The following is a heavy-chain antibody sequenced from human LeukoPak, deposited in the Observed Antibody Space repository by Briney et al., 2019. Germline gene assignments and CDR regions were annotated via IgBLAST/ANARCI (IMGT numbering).Heavy chain of an antibody. CDR2: ISAYNGNT. J-gene: IGHJ4*02. Sequence: GASVKVSCKASGYTFTSYGISWVRQAPGQGLEWMGWISAYNGNTNYAQKLQGGVTMTTDTSTSTAYMELRSLRSDDTAVYYCARRHCSGGSCYLYSDYWGQGTLVTVSS. CDR1: GYTFTSYG. CDR3: ARRHCSGGSCYLYSDY. V-gene: IGHV1-18*01. D-gene: IGHD2-15*01.